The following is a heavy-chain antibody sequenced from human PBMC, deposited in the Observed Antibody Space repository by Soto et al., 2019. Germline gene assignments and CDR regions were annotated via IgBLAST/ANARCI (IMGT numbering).Heavy chain of an antibody. J-gene: IGHJ4*02. CDR3: ARAYSGNCFDY. D-gene: IGHD2-15*01. Sequence: PSETLSLTCTVSGGSISSYYWSWIRQPPGKGLEWIGYIYYSGSTNYNPSLKSRVTISVDTSKNQFSLKLSSETAADTAVYYCARAYSGNCFDYWGQGTLVTVSS. CDR2: IYYSGST. CDR1: GGSISSYY. V-gene: IGHV4-59*01.